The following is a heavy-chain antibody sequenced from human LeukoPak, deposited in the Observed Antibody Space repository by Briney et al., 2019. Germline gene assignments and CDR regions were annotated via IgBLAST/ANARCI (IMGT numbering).Heavy chain of an antibody. Sequence: PGGSLRLSCAASGFTFSSYGMHWVRQAPGKGLEWVAVIWYDGSNKYYADSVKGRFTISRDNSKNTLYLQMNSLRAEDTAVYYCARGSAEQWLVPGAFRYYYYMDVWGKGTTVTVSS. D-gene: IGHD6-19*01. V-gene: IGHV3-33*01. CDR1: GFTFSSYG. J-gene: IGHJ6*03. CDR2: IWYDGSNK. CDR3: ARGSAEQWLVPGAFRYYYYMDV.